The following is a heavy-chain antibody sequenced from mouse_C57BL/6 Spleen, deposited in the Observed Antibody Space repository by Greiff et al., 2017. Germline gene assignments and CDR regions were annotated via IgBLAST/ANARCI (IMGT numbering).Heavy chain of an antibody. Sequence: VQLQQPGAELVKPGASVKLSCKASGYTFTSYWMHWVKQRPGQGLEWIGMIHPNSGSTNYNEKFKSKATLTVDKSSSTAYMQLSSLTSEDSAVYYCARDGKLGPWCAYWGQGTLVTVSA. J-gene: IGHJ3*01. D-gene: IGHD4-1*01. V-gene: IGHV1-64*01. CDR1: GYTFTSYW. CDR2: IHPNSGST. CDR3: ARDGKLGPWCAY.